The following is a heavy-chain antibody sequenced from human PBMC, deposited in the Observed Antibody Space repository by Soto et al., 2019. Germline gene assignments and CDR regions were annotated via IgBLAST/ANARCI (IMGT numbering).Heavy chain of an antibody. D-gene: IGHD4-17*01. Sequence: QVRLVQSRAEVKKPGSSVKVSCKASGGTFSNHAINWVRQAPGQGPEWMGVIILPFGTPNYAQRFQGRVTITADESMTTAYMELNGLRSEDTAVYYCARGPDYAGYIDDWGQGSLVTVSS. CDR2: IILPFGTP. CDR1: GGTFSNHA. J-gene: IGHJ4*02. CDR3: ARGPDYAGYIDD. V-gene: IGHV1-69*13.